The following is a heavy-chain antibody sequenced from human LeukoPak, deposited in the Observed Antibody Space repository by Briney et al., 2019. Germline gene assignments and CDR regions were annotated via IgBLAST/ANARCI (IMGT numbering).Heavy chain of an antibody. CDR3: ARDRGSGYVLDY. J-gene: IGHJ4*02. CDR1: SGTFSSYD. Sequence: SVMVPCKAASGTFSSYDSSWGRQAPGQGLEGMGGIIPIFGTANYEQKFQGRVTITADESTSTAYMELSSLRSEDTAVYYCARDRGSGYVLDYWGQGTLVTVSS. D-gene: IGHD5-12*01. V-gene: IGHV1-69*01. CDR2: IIPIFGTA.